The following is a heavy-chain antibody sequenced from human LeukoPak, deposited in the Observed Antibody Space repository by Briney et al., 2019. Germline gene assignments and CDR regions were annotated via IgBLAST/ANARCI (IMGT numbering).Heavy chain of an antibody. CDR1: GFTFDDYG. J-gene: IGHJ4*02. Sequence: PGGSLRLSCAASGFTFDDYGMSWVRQAPGKGLEWVSGMNWNGGSTGYADSVKGRFTISRDNAKNSLYLQMNSLRAEDTALYYCARGHGYYDSSGESDWGQGTLVTVSS. CDR2: MNWNGGST. D-gene: IGHD3-22*01. CDR3: ARGHGYYDSSGESD. V-gene: IGHV3-20*04.